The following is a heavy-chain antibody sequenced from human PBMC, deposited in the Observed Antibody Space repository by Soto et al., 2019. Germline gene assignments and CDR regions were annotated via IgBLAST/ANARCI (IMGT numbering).Heavy chain of an antibody. J-gene: IGHJ4*02. V-gene: IGHV3-53*01. CDR3: ARGLYFYDNSGYLPFDY. CDR1: GFTVSGNY. CDR2: IYSGGNT. Sequence: EVRLVESGGGLIQPGGSLRLSCAASGFTVSGNYMSWVRQAPGKGLEWVALIYSGGNTYYADYVKGRFTISRDNSKNTLYLQMNSLRAEDTAVYYCARGLYFYDNSGYLPFDYWGQGNLVTVSS. D-gene: IGHD3-22*01.